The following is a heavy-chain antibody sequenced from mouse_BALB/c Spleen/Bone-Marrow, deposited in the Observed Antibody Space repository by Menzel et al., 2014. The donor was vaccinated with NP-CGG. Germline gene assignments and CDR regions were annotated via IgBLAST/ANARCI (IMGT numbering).Heavy chain of an antibody. Sequence: DVKLVESGGGLVKSGGSLKLSCAASGFSFNSYGMSWVRQTPEKRLEWVATISGGGSYTFYPDSMKGRFTISRDNAKNNLYLQLSSLRSEDTALYYCARHAYYDQTEVSFVYWGQGTLVTVSA. CDR1: GFSFNSYG. D-gene: IGHD2-4*01. J-gene: IGHJ3*01. V-gene: IGHV5-9-2*01. CDR2: ISGGGSYT. CDR3: ARHAYYDQTEVSFVY.